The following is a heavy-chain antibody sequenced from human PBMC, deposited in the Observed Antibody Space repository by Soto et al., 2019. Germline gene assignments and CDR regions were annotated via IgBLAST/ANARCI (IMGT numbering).Heavy chain of an antibody. D-gene: IGHD6-6*01. CDR2: ISTYDGDT. J-gene: IGHJ5*02. CDR3: VRKYSSPSWFGP. CDR1: GYTFSSHG. Sequence: ASVKVSCKASGYTFSSHGISWVRQAPGQGLEWVGWISTYDGDTNYAQKFPDRVTMTTDTSTTTAYMDLRSLRSDDTAVYYCVRKYSSPSWFGPCGQGNLLTVSS. V-gene: IGHV1-18*01.